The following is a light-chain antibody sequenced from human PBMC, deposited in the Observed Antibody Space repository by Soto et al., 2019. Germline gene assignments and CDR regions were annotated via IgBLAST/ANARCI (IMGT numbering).Light chain of an antibody. CDR1: MRDIGAYNL. CDR3: SDDTARSTLV. Sequence: QSVLTQPASVSGSAGQSITISCSGIMRDIGAYNLVAWYQQHPGTAPKLIIYEVRNRPSGISSRFSGSLSGNTASLTISGLQADEEGDYYCSDDTARSTLVFGGGTKVTVL. CDR2: EVR. V-gene: IGLV2-14*01. J-gene: IGLJ3*02.